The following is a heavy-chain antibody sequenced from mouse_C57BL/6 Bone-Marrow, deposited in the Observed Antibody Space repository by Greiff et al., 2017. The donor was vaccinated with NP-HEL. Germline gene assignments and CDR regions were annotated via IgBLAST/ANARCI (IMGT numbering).Heavy chain of an antibody. CDR1: GYAFSSSW. V-gene: IGHV1-82*01. CDR2: IYPGDGDT. D-gene: IGHD2-1*01. CDR3: ALLGYFDV. Sequence: VKLQQSGPELVKPGASVKISCKASGYAFSSSWMNWVKQRPGKGLEWIGRIYPGDGDTNYNGKFKGKATLTADKSSSTAYMQLSSLTSEDSAVYFCALLGYFDVWGTGTTVTVSS. J-gene: IGHJ1*03.